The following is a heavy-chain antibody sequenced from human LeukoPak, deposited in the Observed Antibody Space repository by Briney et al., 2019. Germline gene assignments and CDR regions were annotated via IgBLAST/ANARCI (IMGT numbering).Heavy chain of an antibody. CDR2: ISGSGGST. Sequence: GGSLRLSCAASGFTFSSYAMSWVRQAPGKGLEWVSAISGSGGSTYYADSVKGRFTISRDNSKNTLYLQMNSLRAEDTAVYYCAKALGIIIFGVVSYYFDYWGQGTLVTVSS. CDR1: GFTFSSYA. V-gene: IGHV3-23*01. J-gene: IGHJ4*02. CDR3: AKALGIIIFGVVSYYFDY. D-gene: IGHD3-3*01.